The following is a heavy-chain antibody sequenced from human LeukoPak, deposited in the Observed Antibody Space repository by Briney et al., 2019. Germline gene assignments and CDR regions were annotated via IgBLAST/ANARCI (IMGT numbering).Heavy chain of an antibody. CDR2: IYYSGST. D-gene: IGHD3-22*01. CDR3: AYDSSGYYYGY. CDR1: GGSISSYY. Sequence: PSETLSLTCTVSGGSISSYYWSWIRQPPGKGLEWIGYIYYSGSTNYNPSLKSRLTISVDTSKNQFSLKLSSVTAADTAVYYCAYDSSGYYYGYWGQGTLVTVSS. J-gene: IGHJ4*02. V-gene: IGHV4-59*12.